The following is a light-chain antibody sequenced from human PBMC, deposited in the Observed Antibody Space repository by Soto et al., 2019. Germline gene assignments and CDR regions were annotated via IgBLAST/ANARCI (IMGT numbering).Light chain of an antibody. V-gene: IGKV1-5*03. CDR1: KNSGVW. CDR2: KTS. Sequence: IQFPQSPSTLSASVGDRVTIACRASKNSGVWLAWYQQKPGKVPSLLIYKTSTVEDGVPSRFSGTGSGTDFTLTIYNLQPDDVATYYCQQWSLYSWTFGQGTKVDIK. J-gene: IGKJ1*01. CDR3: QQWSLYSWT.